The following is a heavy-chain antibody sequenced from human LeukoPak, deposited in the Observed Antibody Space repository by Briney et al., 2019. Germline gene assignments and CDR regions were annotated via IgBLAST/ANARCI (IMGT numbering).Heavy chain of an antibody. V-gene: IGHV4-59*01. Sequence: SETLSLTCTVSGGSISSYYWSWIRQPAGKGLEWIGYIYYSRTTNYNPSLKRRVTISVDTSTKQFSLKLSPVTAADSAVYYGAGVFAPDAFDIWSEGTIVTVSS. J-gene: IGHJ3*02. CDR1: GGSISSYY. CDR3: AGVFAPDAFDI. CDR2: IYYSRTT.